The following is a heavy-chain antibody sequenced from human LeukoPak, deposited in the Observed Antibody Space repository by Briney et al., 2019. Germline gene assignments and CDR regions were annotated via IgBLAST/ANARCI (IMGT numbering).Heavy chain of an antibody. Sequence: SETLSLTCTVSGGSISSYYWSWIRQPPGKGLEWIGYIYYSGSTNYNPSLKSRATISVDRSKNQFSLKLTSVTAADTAVYYCARDSPKTLFLDWLPPAWGQGTLVTVSS. CDR1: GGSISSYY. CDR2: IYYSGST. CDR3: ARDSPKTLFLDWLPPA. J-gene: IGHJ5*02. V-gene: IGHV4-59*12. D-gene: IGHD3-3*01.